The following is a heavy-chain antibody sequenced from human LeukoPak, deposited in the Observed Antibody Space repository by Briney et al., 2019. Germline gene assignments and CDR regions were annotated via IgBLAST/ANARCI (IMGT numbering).Heavy chain of an antibody. CDR2: ISRSGSTK. CDR3: AELGITMIGGV. D-gene: IGHD3-10*02. V-gene: IGHV3-11*04. Sequence: SGGSLRLSCAASGFTFSDYNMRWIRQAPGKGLEWVSSISRSGSTKYYPDSVKGRFTISRDNAKNSLYLQMNSLRAEDTAVYYCAELGITMIGGVWGKGTTVTISS. J-gene: IGHJ6*04. CDR1: GFTFSDYN.